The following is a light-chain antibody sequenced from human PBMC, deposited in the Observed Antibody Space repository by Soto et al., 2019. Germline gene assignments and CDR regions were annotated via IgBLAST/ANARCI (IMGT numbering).Light chain of an antibody. CDR3: SAFTGTTYV. CDR1: SSDVGGNKY. CDR2: DVS. J-gene: IGLJ1*01. V-gene: IGLV2-14*03. Sequence: SVLTQAASVTGFPGQSITISCTETSSDVGGNKYVSWYQHYPGKAPKLMICDVSNRPSGVSNRFSGSKSGNTASLTISGLQAEDEADYYCSAFTGTTYVFGTGTKVTVL.